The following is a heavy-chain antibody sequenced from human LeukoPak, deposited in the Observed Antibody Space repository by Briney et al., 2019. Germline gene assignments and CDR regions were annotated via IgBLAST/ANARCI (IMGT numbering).Heavy chain of an antibody. CDR1: GFTFRDYY. Sequence: GGSLRLSCAASGFTFRDYYMSWIRQAPGKGLEWVSYISSSGSTIYYADSVKGRFTISRDNAKNSLYLQMNSLRAEDTAVYYCAKDMRGGYYDSSLTFDYWGQGTLVTVSS. D-gene: IGHD3-22*01. V-gene: IGHV3-11*01. CDR2: ISSSGSTI. J-gene: IGHJ4*02. CDR3: AKDMRGGYYDSSLTFDY.